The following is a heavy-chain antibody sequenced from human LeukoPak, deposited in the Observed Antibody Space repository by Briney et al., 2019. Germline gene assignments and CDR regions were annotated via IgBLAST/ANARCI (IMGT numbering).Heavy chain of an antibody. Sequence: GGSLRLSCAASGFVFGSYGMSWVRQPPGKGLEWVSSISSNSVYRYYADSMQGRFTIARDNAKKSLFLQMSSLRAEDTAVYFCARDSRMVRGVYYYYYGMDVWGQGTTVTVSS. D-gene: IGHD3-10*01. CDR2: ISSNSVYR. CDR1: GFVFGSYG. CDR3: ARDSRMVRGVYYYYYGMDV. J-gene: IGHJ6*02. V-gene: IGHV3-21*01.